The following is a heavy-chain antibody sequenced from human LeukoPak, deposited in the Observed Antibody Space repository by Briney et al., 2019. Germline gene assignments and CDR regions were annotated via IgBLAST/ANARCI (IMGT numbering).Heavy chain of an antibody. CDR2: ISSSGSTI. Sequence: GGSLRLSCAASGFTFSDYYMSWIRQAPGKGLEWVSYISSSGSTIYYADSVKGRFTISRDNAKNSLYLQVNSLRADDTAVYYCARDYIAAPTDYWGQGTLVTVSS. CDR1: GFTFSDYY. CDR3: ARDYIAAPTDY. D-gene: IGHD6-6*01. J-gene: IGHJ4*02. V-gene: IGHV3-11*01.